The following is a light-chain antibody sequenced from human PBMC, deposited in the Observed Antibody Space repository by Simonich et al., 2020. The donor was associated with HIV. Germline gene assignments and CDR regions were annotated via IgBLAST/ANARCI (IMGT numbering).Light chain of an antibody. CDR3: GADHGSGSNFVVI. Sequence: QPVLTQPPSASASLGASVTLTCTLSSGYSNYKVVWYQQGPGKGPRFVMRGGTGGIVGSKGEGIPDRFSVLGSGLNRYLTIKNIQEEDESDYHCGADHGSGSNFVVIFGGGTKLTVL. CDR2: GGTGGIVG. J-gene: IGLJ2*01. V-gene: IGLV9-49*01. CDR1: SGYSNYK.